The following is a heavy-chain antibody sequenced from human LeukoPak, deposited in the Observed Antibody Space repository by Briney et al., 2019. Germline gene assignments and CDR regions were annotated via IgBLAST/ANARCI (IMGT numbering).Heavy chain of an antibody. Sequence: GGSLRLSCAASGFTFSSYGMHWVRQAPGKGLEWVAVISYDGSNKYYADSVKGRFTISRDNSKNTLYLQMNSLRAEDTAVYYCAKEKEEIRSSWYYYYYYMDVWGKGTTVTVSS. CDR2: ISYDGSNK. CDR3: AKEKEEIRSSWYYYYYYMDV. CDR1: GFTFSSYG. J-gene: IGHJ6*03. D-gene: IGHD6-13*01. V-gene: IGHV3-30*18.